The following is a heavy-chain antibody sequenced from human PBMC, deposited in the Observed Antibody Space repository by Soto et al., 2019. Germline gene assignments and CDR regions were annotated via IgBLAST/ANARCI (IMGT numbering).Heavy chain of an antibody. Sequence: QVQLQESGPGLVKPSETLSLTCTVSGGSISSYYWSWIRQPPGKGLEWLGYIYYSGSTNYNPSLKSRVTLSVDTSKNQFSLKLSSVTAADTAVYYCARRNCSGGSCYSLDYYYGMDVWGQGTTVTVSS. J-gene: IGHJ6*02. V-gene: IGHV4-59*08. CDR1: GGSISSYY. D-gene: IGHD2-15*01. CDR3: ARRNCSGGSCYSLDYYYGMDV. CDR2: IYYSGST.